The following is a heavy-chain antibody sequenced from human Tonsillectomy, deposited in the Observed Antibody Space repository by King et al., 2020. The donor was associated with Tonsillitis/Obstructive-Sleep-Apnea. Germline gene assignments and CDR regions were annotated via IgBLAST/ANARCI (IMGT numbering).Heavy chain of an antibody. V-gene: IGHV3-72*01. Sequence: VQLVESGGGLVQPGGSLRLSCAASGFTFSDHYMDWVRQAPGKGLEWVGRTRNKANSYTTEYAASVKGRFTISRDDSKNSLYLQMNSLKTEDTAVYYCARATSLQWLEFDYWGQGTLVTVSS. CDR1: GFTFSDHY. J-gene: IGHJ4*02. CDR3: ARATSLQWLEFDY. D-gene: IGHD6-19*01. CDR2: TRNKANSYTT.